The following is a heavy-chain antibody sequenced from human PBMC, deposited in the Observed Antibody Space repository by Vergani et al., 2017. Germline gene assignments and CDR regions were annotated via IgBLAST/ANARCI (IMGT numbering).Heavy chain of an antibody. Sequence: EVQLVQSGAEVKKPGESLRISCKGSGYSFTSYCISWVRQMPGKGLEWMGRIDPSDSYTNYSPSFQGHVTISADKSISTAYLQWSSLKASDTAMYYCARVGWSYYDSSGYYYAPGGWFDPWGQGTLVTVSS. CDR1: GYSFTSYC. D-gene: IGHD3-22*01. CDR2: IDPSDSYT. CDR3: ARVGWSYYDSSGYYYAPGGWFDP. J-gene: IGHJ5*02. V-gene: IGHV5-10-1*03.